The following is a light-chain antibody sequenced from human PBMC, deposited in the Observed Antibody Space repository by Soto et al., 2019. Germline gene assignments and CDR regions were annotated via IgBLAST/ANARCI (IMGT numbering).Light chain of an antibody. Sequence: QSVLTQPPSVSGSPGQSVTISCTGTSSDFVSYNRFSCYQQPPGTAPKLIIYEASNRPSGVPDRFSGSKSGNTASLTISGLQAADEADYYCSLYTSENTYVFGTGTKVTVL. V-gene: IGLV2-18*01. CDR2: EAS. CDR3: SLYTSENTYV. CDR1: SSDFVSYNR. J-gene: IGLJ1*01.